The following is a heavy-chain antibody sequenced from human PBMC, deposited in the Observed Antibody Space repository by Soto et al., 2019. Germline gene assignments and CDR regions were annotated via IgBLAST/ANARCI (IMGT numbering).Heavy chain of an antibody. V-gene: IGHV4-34*01. CDR2: INHSGST. J-gene: IGHJ3*02. Sequence: QVQLQQWGAGLLKPSETLSLTCAVYGGSFSGYYWSWIRQPPGKGLEWIGEINHSGSTNYNPSLKSRVTISVDTSKNQFSLKLSSVTAADTAVXXXXXXXALRRYGDYPXXXXIWGQG. CDR3: XXXXALRRYGDYPXXXXI. CDR1: GGSFSGYY. D-gene: IGHD4-17*01.